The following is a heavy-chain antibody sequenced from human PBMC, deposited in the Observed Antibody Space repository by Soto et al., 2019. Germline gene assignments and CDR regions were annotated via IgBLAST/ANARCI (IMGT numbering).Heavy chain of an antibody. Sequence: PSETLSLTCTVSGDSISNYYWSWIRQSTGKALEWIGYINYSGSTNYSPSLKSRVTISVDTSKIQFSLKLNSVTAADTAVYYCARHSRYCSGGSCYFVWFDPWGQGTLVTVSS. V-gene: IGHV4-59*08. CDR2: INYSGST. CDR1: GDSISNYY. J-gene: IGHJ5*02. D-gene: IGHD2-15*01. CDR3: ARHSRYCSGGSCYFVWFDP.